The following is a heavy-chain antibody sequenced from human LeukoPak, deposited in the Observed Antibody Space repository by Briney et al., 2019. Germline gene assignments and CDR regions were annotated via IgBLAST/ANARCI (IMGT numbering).Heavy chain of an antibody. V-gene: IGHV1-8*01. J-gene: IGHJ5*02. CDR3: ARGRIAVAGGWFDP. D-gene: IGHD6-19*01. CDR2: MNPNSGNT. CDR1: GYTFTSYD. Sequence: ASVKVSCKASGYTFTSYDINWVRQATGQGLEWMGWMNPNSGNTGYAQKFQGRVTMTRNTSISTAYMVLSSLRSEDTAVYYCARGRIAVAGGWFDPWGQGTLVTVSS.